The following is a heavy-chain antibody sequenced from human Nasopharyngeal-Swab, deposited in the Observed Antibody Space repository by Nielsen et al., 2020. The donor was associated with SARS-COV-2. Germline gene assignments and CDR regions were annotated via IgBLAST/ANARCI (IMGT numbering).Heavy chain of an antibody. CDR3: ARAVWVVPAAISPAHNWFDP. Sequence: WVRQAPGQRLEWMGWINAGNGNTKYSQKFQGRVTITRDTSASTAYMELSSPRSEDTAVYYCARAVWVVPAAISPAHNWFDPWGQGTLVTVSS. J-gene: IGHJ5*02. CDR2: INAGNGNT. D-gene: IGHD2-2*01. V-gene: IGHV1-3*01.